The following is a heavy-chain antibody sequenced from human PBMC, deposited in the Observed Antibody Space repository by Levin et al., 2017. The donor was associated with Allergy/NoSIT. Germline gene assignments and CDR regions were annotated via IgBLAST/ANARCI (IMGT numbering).Heavy chain of an antibody. Sequence: GESLKISCAASGFTFSSYAMHWVRQAPGKGLEWVAVISYDGSNKYYADSVKGRFTISRDNSKNTLYLQMNSLRAEDTAVYYCARDSLPIMYYGGNSGLYDYWGQGTLVTVSS. CDR2: ISYDGSNK. J-gene: IGHJ4*02. D-gene: IGHD4-23*01. CDR1: GFTFSSYA. V-gene: IGHV3-30-3*01. CDR3: ARDSLPIMYYGGNSGLYDY.